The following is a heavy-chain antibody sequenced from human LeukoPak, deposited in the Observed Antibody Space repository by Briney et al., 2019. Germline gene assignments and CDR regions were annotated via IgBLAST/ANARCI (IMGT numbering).Heavy chain of an antibody. D-gene: IGHD2-15*01. J-gene: IGHJ3*02. V-gene: IGHV3-21*01. Sequence: PGGSLRLSCAASGFTFSSYWMSWVRQAPGKGLEWVSSISSSSSYIYYADSVKGRFTISRDNAKNSLYLQMNSLRAEDTAVYYCARVVVAATSDDAFDIWGQGTMVTVSS. CDR3: ARVVVAATSDDAFDI. CDR1: GFTFSSYW. CDR2: ISSSSSYI.